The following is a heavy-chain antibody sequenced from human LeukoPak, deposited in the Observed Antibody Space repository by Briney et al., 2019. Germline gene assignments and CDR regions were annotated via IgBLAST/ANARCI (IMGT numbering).Heavy chain of an antibody. Sequence: SETLSLICTVPGDSFSSYFWNWIRQPAGKGLEYIGRLYPSGSTDYNPSLKSRVTMSVDTSKNQVSLKLSSVTAADTAVYYCAREGGSGWSDPWGPGTLVTVSS. D-gene: IGHD6-19*01. CDR1: GDSFSSYF. CDR2: LYPSGST. J-gene: IGHJ5*02. CDR3: AREGGSGWSDP. V-gene: IGHV4-4*07.